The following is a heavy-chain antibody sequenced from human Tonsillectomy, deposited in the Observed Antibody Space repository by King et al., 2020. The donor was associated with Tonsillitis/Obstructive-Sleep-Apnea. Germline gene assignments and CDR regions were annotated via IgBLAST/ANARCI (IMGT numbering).Heavy chain of an antibody. D-gene: IGHD3-3*01. CDR2: IYGGGST. J-gene: IGHJ5*02. V-gene: IGHV3-53*01. CDR3: ARDDFWSGYSWFDP. Sequence: QLVESGGGLIQPGGSLRLSCAASGFTVSSNYMSWVRQAPGKGLEWVSVIYGGGSTYYADSVKGRFTISRDNSKNTLYLQMNSLRAEDTAVYYCARDDFWSGYSWFDPWGQGTLVTVSS. CDR1: GFTVSSNY.